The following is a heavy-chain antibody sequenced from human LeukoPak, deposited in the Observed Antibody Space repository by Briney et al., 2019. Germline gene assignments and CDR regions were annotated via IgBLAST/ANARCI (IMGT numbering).Heavy chain of an antibody. CDR3: ASALFLPDSFDY. Sequence: SETLSLTCAVSGGSISSSNWWSWVRQPPGKGLEWIGEIYHSGSTNYNPSLKSRVTISVDKSKNQFSLKLSSVTAADTAVYYCASALFLPDSFDYWGQGTLVTVSS. V-gene: IGHV4-4*02. J-gene: IGHJ4*02. CDR2: IYHSGST. CDR1: GGSISSSNW. D-gene: IGHD2/OR15-2a*01.